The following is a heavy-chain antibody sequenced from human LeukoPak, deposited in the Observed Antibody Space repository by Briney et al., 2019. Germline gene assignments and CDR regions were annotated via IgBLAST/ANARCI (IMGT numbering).Heavy chain of an antibody. CDR2: IKSESDGGTI. CDR1: GFTFRNAW. CDR3: AKELERTLLEY. Sequence: GGSLRLSCEASGFTFRNAWMSWVRQAPGKGLEWVGRIKSESDGGTIDYAAPVKGRVTISRDDSKKTVYLQMSSLTTEDTAVYYCAKELERTLLEYWGQGTLVTVSS. J-gene: IGHJ4*02. D-gene: IGHD1-1*01. V-gene: IGHV3-15*01.